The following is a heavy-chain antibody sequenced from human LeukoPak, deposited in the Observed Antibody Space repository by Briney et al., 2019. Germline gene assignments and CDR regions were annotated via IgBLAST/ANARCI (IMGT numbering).Heavy chain of an antibody. CDR2: IYYSGST. CDR3: ARDLYYYDGSGYLGGY. CDR1: GGSISSYY. J-gene: IGHJ4*02. V-gene: IGHV4-59*01. D-gene: IGHD3-22*01. Sequence: SETLSLTCTVSGGSISSYYWSWIRQPPGKGLEWIGYIYYSGSTNYNPSLKSRVTISVDTSKNQFSLKLSSVTAADTAVYYCARDLYYYDGSGYLGGYWGQGTLVTVSS.